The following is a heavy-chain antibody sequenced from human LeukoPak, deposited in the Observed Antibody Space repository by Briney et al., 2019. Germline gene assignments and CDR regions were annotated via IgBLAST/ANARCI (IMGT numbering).Heavy chain of an antibody. CDR1: GGSISSYY. CDR2: IYTSGST. Sequence: SETLSLTCTVSGGSISSYYWSWIRQPAGKGLEWIGRIYTSGSTNYNPSLKSRVTMSGDTSKNQFSLKLSSVTAADTAVYYCARGRGITGTASRAFDIWGQGTMVTVSS. D-gene: IGHD1-20*01. J-gene: IGHJ3*02. CDR3: ARGRGITGTASRAFDI. V-gene: IGHV4-4*07.